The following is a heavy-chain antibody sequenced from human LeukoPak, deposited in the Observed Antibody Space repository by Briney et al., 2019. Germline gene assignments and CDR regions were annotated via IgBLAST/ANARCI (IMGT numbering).Heavy chain of an antibody. D-gene: IGHD3-22*01. CDR3: AKTHSSLLLH. CDR1: GFTFSDYY. V-gene: IGHV3-11*01. J-gene: IGHJ1*01. Sequence: GGSLRLSCAASGFTFSDYYMSWIRQAPGKGLEWVSYISSSGSTIYYAYSVKGRFTISRDNSKNTLYLQMNSLRAEDTAVYYCAKTHSSLLLHWGQGTLVTVSS. CDR2: ISSSGSTI.